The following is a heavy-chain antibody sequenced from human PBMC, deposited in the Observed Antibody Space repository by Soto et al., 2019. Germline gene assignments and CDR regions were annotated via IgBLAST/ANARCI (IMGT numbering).Heavy chain of an antibody. J-gene: IGHJ3*01. CDR1: GFSLSADGVG. Sequence: QITLKESGPTLVKPTQTLTLTCTFSGFSLSADGVGVGWIRQPPGKALEWLALIYWDDDQRYSPSLKTRLTITNDTSKNQVVLTMTNMDPVDTATYYCAHAYGGTSWPNDVFDVWGQGTVVTVSS. CDR2: IYWDDDQ. CDR3: AHAYGGTSWPNDVFDV. V-gene: IGHV2-5*02. D-gene: IGHD2-2*01.